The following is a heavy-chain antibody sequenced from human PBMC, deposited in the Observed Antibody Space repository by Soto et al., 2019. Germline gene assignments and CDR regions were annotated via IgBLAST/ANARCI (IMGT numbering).Heavy chain of an antibody. V-gene: IGHV5-10-1*01. CDR2: IDPSDSFT. Sequence: EVRLVQSGSEVKKPGESLRISCNVSGYNFATYWINWVRQMPGKGLEWMGRIDPSDSFTNYSPSFQGRVTMSTDMSVSTAYLQWNSLEASDTAIYYCARENGRYNYGYPDYWGQGTLVTV. CDR3: ARENGRYNYGYPDY. D-gene: IGHD5-18*01. J-gene: IGHJ4*02. CDR1: GYNFATYW.